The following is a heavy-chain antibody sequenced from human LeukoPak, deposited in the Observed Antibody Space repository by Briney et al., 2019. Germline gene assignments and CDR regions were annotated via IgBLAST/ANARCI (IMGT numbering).Heavy chain of an antibody. D-gene: IGHD3-10*01. CDR2: ISSSSSYI. V-gene: IGHV3-21*01. CDR3: ARDRGFGEPHDY. J-gene: IGHJ4*02. CDR1: GFTFSSYS. Sequence: PGGSLRLSCAASGFTFSSYSMNWVRQAPGKGLEWVSSISSSSSYIYYADPVKGRFTISRDNAKNSLYLQMNSLRAEDTAVYYCARDRGFGEPHDYWGQGTLVTVSS.